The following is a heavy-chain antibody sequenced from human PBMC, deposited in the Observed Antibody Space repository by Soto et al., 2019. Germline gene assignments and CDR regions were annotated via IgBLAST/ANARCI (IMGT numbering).Heavy chain of an antibody. CDR2: IIPIFGTA. J-gene: IGHJ4*02. CDR3: AREKGPYYGSGSSRPKSFDY. Sequence: QVQLVQSGAEVKKPGSSVKVSCKASGGTFSSYAISWVRQAPGQGLEWMGGIIPIFGTANYAQKFQGRVTITADESPSTSYKXLSSLRSEDTAVYYCAREKGPYYGSGSSRPKSFDYWGQGTLVTVSS. CDR1: GGTFSSYA. V-gene: IGHV1-69*12. D-gene: IGHD3-10*01.